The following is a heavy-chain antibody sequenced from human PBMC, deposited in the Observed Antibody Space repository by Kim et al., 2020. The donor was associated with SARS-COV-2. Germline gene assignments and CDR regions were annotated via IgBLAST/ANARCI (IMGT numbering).Heavy chain of an antibody. D-gene: IGHD3-10*01. CDR3: ARSAYSGGGCYYDI. Sequence: ADSVRGRFTTSRDNPKTALYLQMNRLTVEDTAMYYCARSAYSGGGCYYDIWGQGTLVTVSS. J-gene: IGHJ4*02. V-gene: IGHV3-11*03.